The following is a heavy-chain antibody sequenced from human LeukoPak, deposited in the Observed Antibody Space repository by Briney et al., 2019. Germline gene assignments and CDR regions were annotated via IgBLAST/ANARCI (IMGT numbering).Heavy chain of an antibody. Sequence: SETLSLTCAVYGGSFSGYYWSWIRQPPGKGLEWIGEINHSGSTNYNPSLKSRVTISVDTSKNQFSLKLSSVTAADTAVYYCARGAQAVAGFFDIWGQGTMVTVSS. J-gene: IGHJ3*02. CDR2: INHSGST. D-gene: IGHD6-19*01. CDR1: GGSFSGYY. CDR3: ARGAQAVAGFFDI. V-gene: IGHV4-34*01.